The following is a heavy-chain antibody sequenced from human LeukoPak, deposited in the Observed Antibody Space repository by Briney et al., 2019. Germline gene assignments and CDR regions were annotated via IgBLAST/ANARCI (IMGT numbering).Heavy chain of an antibody. V-gene: IGHV3-21*01. CDR3: AIVYGSGSYFPMDV. J-gene: IGHJ6*03. D-gene: IGHD3-10*01. CDR2: ISSSSSYI. Sequence: GGSLRLSCAASGFTFSSYSMNWVRQAPGKGLEWVSSISSSSSYIYYAGSVKGRFTISRDNAKNSLYLQMNSLRAEDTAVYYCAIVYGSGSYFPMDVWGKGTTVTVSS. CDR1: GFTFSSYS.